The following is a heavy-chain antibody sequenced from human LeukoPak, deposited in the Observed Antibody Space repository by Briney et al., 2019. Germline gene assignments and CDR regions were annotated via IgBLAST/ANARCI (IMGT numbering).Heavy chain of an antibody. CDR1: GFTFDDYA. CDR3: AKGEDAGDNDYIAAAQDY. CDR2: ITGDGGST. Sequence: QPGGSLRLSCAASGFTFDDYAMHWVRQAPGKGLEWVSLITGDGGSTYYADSVKGRFTISRDNTKNSLYLQMNSLRTEDTALYYCAKGEDAGDNDYIAAAQDYWGQGNLVTVSS. D-gene: IGHD6-13*01. V-gene: IGHV3-43*02. J-gene: IGHJ4*02.